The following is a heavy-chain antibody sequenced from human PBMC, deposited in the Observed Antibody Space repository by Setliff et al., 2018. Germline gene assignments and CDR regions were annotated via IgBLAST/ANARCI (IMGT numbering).Heavy chain of an antibody. Sequence: SETLSLTCTVYGGSFSNYYWSWIRQPPGKGLEWIGEINHSGSTNYNSSLTSRVTISVDTSKNQFSPKLSSVTAADTAVYYCARFGPLDLTGDWAFDSWGQGTLVTVSS. CDR1: GGSFSNYY. J-gene: IGHJ4*02. CDR3: ARFGPLDLTGDWAFDS. CDR2: INHSGST. V-gene: IGHV4-34*01. D-gene: IGHD7-27*01.